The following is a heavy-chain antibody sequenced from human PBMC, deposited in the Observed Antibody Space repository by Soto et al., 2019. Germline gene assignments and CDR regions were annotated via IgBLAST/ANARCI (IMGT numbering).Heavy chain of an antibody. Sequence: EVQLVESGGGLVQPGGSLRLSCAASGFPFINAWMSWVRQAPGKGLEWVGRIKSKTDGGTIDYAAPVKGRFTISRDDSKNTLYLQMNSLKTEDTAVYHCNTELTVTTRFFYWGQGTLVTVSS. CDR2: IKSKTDGGTI. D-gene: IGHD4-17*01. CDR3: NTELTVTTRFFY. CDR1: GFPFINAW. V-gene: IGHV3-15*01. J-gene: IGHJ4*02.